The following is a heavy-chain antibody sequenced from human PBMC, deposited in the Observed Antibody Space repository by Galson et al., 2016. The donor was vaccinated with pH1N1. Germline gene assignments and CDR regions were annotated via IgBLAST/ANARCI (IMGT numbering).Heavy chain of an antibody. D-gene: IGHD6-13*01. V-gene: IGHV3-11*01. J-gene: IGHJ4*02. CDR3: AREWGIGAAGPLDS. CDR1: GFTLSDYY. Sequence: SLRLSCAASGFTLSDYYMNWIRETPERGLEWLSSIGSSGNVAYADPVKGRFTISRDNAQNSLLLQMDSLRVDDTALYYCAREWGIGAAGPLDSWGQGALVIVSS. CDR2: IGSSGNV.